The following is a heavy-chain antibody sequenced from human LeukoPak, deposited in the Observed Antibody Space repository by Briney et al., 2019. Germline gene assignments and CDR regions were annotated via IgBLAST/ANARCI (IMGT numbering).Heavy chain of an antibody. Sequence: ASVKVSCKASGYTFTGYYLHWVRQAPGQGLEWMGWISPNTDDTKYAQKFQDRVTMTRDTSISTAYMELSRLISDDTAVYYCAKGVNYCTNGVCYGYYFDYWGQGTQVTVSS. V-gene: IGHV1-2*02. CDR1: GYTFTGYY. CDR3: AKGVNYCTNGVCYGYYFDY. CDR2: ISPNTDDT. J-gene: IGHJ4*02. D-gene: IGHD2-8*01.